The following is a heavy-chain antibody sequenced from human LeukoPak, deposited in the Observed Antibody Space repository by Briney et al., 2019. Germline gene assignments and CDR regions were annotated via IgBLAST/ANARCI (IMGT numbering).Heavy chain of an antibody. CDR1: GYTFTGYY. CDR3: ARVGDGLNDGFDI. Sequence: ASVKVSCKASGYTFTGYYMNWVRQAPGQGLEWMGRINPNTGGTNYAQNFQGSVTMTRDTSITTVYMELSRLRSDDMAVYYCARVGDGLNDGFDIWGQGTMVTVSS. J-gene: IGHJ3*02. V-gene: IGHV1-2*06. D-gene: IGHD5-24*01. CDR2: INPNTGGT.